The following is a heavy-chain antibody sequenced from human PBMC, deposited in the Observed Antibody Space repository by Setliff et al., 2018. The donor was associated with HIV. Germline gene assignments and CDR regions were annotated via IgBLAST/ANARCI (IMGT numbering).Heavy chain of an antibody. J-gene: IGHJ6*02. CDR1: GGSISSGSYY. CDR2: IYTSGST. CDR3: ARVETTVRGATYAMDV. Sequence: ASETLSLTCTVSGGSISSGSYYWSWIRQPAGKGLEWIGHIYTSGSTNYNPSLKSRVTISVDTSKNQFSLKLSSVTAADTAVYYCARVETTVRGATYAMDVWGQGTTVTVSS. D-gene: IGHD3-10*01. V-gene: IGHV4-61*09.